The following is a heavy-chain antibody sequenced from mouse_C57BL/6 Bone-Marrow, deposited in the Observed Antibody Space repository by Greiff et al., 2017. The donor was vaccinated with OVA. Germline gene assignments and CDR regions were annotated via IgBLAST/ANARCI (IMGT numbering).Heavy chain of an antibody. CDR1: GYTFTDYY. V-gene: IGHV1-19*01. CDR3: ARGSNYPFDY. CDR2: INPYNGGT. J-gene: IGHJ2*01. D-gene: IGHD2-5*01. Sequence: EVQLQESGLVLVKPGASVKMSCKASGYTFTDYYMNWVKQSHGKSLEWIGVINPYNGGTSYNQKFKGKATLTVDKSSSTAYMELNSLTSEDSAVYYCARGSNYPFDYWGQGTTLTVSS.